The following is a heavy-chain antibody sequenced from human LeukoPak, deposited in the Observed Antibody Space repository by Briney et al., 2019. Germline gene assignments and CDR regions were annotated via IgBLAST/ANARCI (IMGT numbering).Heavy chain of an antibody. Sequence: GGSLRLSCAASEFTFSSYSMNWVRQAPGKGLEWVSSISSSSSNIYYADSVKGRFTISRDNAKNSLYLQMNSLRADDTAVYYCARETAYDILTGYAPYYFDYWGQGTLVTVSS. CDR2: ISSSSSNI. V-gene: IGHV3-21*01. CDR1: EFTFSSYS. D-gene: IGHD3-9*01. CDR3: ARETAYDILTGYAPYYFDY. J-gene: IGHJ4*02.